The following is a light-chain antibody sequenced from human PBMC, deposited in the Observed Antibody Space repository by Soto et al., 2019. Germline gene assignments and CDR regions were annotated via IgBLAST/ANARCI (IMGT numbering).Light chain of an antibody. CDR3: QQYNSYSWT. CDR1: QSISNW. Sequence: DIQMTQSPSTLSASVGDRVTITCRASQSISNWLAWYQQKPGKAPKLLIYDASSLESGVPSRFSGSRSGTEFTLTISSLQPDDFATYYCQQYNSYSWTFGHGTKVDIX. CDR2: DAS. V-gene: IGKV1-5*01. J-gene: IGKJ1*01.